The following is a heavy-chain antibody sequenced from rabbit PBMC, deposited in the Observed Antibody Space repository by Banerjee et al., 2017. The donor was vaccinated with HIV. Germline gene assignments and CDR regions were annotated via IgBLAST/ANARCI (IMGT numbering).Heavy chain of an antibody. CDR1: GFSFSSSYW. D-gene: IGHD4-1*01. J-gene: IGHJ4*01. V-gene: IGHV1S45*01. Sequence: QQQLEESGGDLVKPEGSLTLTCTASGFSFSSSYWICWVRQAPGKGLEWIGNIDPVFGSTYYASWVNGRFTISSHNAQNTLYLQLNSLTAADTATYFCARHGYYSSGWGGEYFNLWGPRDPRHRL. CDR3: ARHGYYSSGWGGEYFNL. CDR2: IDPVFGST.